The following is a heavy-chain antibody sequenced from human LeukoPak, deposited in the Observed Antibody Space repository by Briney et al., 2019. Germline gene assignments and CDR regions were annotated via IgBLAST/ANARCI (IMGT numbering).Heavy chain of an antibody. CDR3: ARFPKDYGYDGENWFDP. V-gene: IGHV1-2*02. D-gene: IGHD3-10*01. CDR2: INPNSGGT. CDR1: GYTFTGYY. Sequence: ASVKVSCKASGYTFTGYYMHWVRQAPGQGLEWMGWINPNSGGTNYAQKFQGRVTMTTDTSTSTAYMELRSLRSDDTAVYYCARFPKDYGYDGENWFDPWGQGTLVTVSS. J-gene: IGHJ5*02.